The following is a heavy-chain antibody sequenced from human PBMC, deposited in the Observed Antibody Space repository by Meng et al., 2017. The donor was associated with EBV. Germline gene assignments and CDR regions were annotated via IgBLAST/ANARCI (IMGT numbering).Heavy chain of an antibody. CDR1: GFSLTPRGMG. Sequence: PLNESGPALVKPTQTLTLTCPFSGFSLTPRGMGVGWIRQPPGKPLKWLTLVYWDNDDRYSPFLRNRLSITNDTSKNQVFLRLTYMDPVDSGTYYCAHVAYRRGISYFDSWGQGILVTVSS. V-gene: IGHV2-5*02. CDR2: VYWDNDD. D-gene: IGHD3-10*01. J-gene: IGHJ4*02. CDR3: AHVAYRRGISYFDS.